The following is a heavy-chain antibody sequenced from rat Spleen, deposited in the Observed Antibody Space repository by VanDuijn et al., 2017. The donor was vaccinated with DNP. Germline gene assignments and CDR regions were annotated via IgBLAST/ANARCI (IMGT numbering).Heavy chain of an antibody. CDR2: MQYNGDT. D-gene: IGHD1-12*02. Sequence: QVQLKESGPGLVQPSQTLSLTCTVSGFSLTSYTVSWVRQPSGKGLEWMGKMQYNGDTSYNSALKSRLSISRDTSKNQVFLKMNSLQTDDTGTYYCTRDGGGRYYHGYFDYWGQGVMVTVSS. J-gene: IGHJ2*01. V-gene: IGHV2-63*01. CDR3: TRDGGGRYYHGYFDY. CDR1: GFSLTSYT.